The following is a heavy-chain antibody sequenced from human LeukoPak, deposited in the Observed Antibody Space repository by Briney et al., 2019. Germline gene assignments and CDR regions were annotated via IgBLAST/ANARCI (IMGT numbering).Heavy chain of an antibody. J-gene: IGHJ2*01. CDR3: AKGPLGSYYVGSGNWYFDL. Sequence: GVSLRLFCGASGFTFRSYGMHWVRQAPGKGLVWVAVISFDGSNKYYADSVKGRFTISRDNSKDTLYLQMNSRRAEDTAVYYCAKGPLGSYYVGSGNWYFDLWGRGTLVTVSS. V-gene: IGHV3-30*18. CDR2: ISFDGSNK. CDR1: GFTFRSYG. D-gene: IGHD1-26*01.